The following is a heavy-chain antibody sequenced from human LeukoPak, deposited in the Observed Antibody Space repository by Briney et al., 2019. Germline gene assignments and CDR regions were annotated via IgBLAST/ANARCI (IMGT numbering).Heavy chain of an antibody. CDR2: ISSSSSYI. J-gene: IGHJ3*02. CDR1: GFTFSSYT. D-gene: IGHD7-27*01. V-gene: IGHV3-21*01. CDR3: ARELGAFDI. Sequence: GGSLKLSCAASGFTFSSYTMNWVRQAPGKGLEWVSSISSSSSYIYYADSLKGRFTISRDNAKNSLYLQMNSLRAEDAAVYYCARELGAFDIWGQGTMVTVSS.